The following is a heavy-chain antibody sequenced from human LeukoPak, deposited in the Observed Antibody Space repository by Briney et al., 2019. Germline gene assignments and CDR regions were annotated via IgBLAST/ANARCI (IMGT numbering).Heavy chain of an antibody. D-gene: IGHD5-24*01. Sequence: SQTLSLTCDISGDSVSSNSAAWNWIRQSPLRGLEWLGRTYYRSKWYNDYAVSVKSRITINPDTSKNQFSLQLNSVTPEDTAVYYCTRGAPVGSSREFDYWGQGTLATVSS. CDR3: TRGAPVGSSREFDY. V-gene: IGHV6-1*01. J-gene: IGHJ4*02. CDR1: GDSVSSNSAA. CDR2: TYYRSKWYN.